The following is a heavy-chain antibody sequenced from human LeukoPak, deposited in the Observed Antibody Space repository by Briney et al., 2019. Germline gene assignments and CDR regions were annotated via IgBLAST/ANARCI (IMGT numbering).Heavy chain of an antibody. V-gene: IGHV3-11*01. CDR2: ISSSGSTI. J-gene: IGHJ4*02. D-gene: IGHD6-13*01. CDR3: AGDFLAAAATIDY. CDR1: GFTFSDYY. Sequence: PGGSLRLSCAASGFTFSDYYMSWIRQAPGKGLEWVSYISSSGSTIYYADSVKGRFTISRDNAKNSLYLQMNSLRAEDTAVYYCAGDFLAAAATIDYWGQGTLVTVSS.